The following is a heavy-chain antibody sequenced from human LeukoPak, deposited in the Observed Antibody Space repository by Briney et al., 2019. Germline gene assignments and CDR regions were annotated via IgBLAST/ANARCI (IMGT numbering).Heavy chain of an antibody. J-gene: IGHJ6*02. D-gene: IGHD2-15*01. V-gene: IGHV4-38-2*02. CDR1: GYSISSGYY. Sequence: SETLSLTCTVSGYSISSGYYWGWIRQPPGKGLEWIGSIYHSGSTYYNPSLKSRVTVSVDTSKNQFSLKLSSVTAADTAVYYCARVRGYCSSGSCGMDVWGQGTTVTVSS. CDR3: ARVRGYCSSGSCGMDV. CDR2: IYHSGST.